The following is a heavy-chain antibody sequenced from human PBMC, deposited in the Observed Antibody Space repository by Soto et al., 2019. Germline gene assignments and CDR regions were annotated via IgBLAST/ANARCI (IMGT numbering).Heavy chain of an antibody. D-gene: IGHD4-17*01. Sequence: QVQLVQSGAEVKKPGASVKVSCKASGYTFTSYDINWVRQATGQGLEWMGWMNPNSGNTGYARKFQGRVTMTRNTSISTAYMXLXXLRSEDTAVYYXXXTLYGDNVDYWGQGTLGTVSS. CDR1: GYTFTSYD. J-gene: IGHJ4*02. CDR2: MNPNSGNT. V-gene: IGHV1-8*01. CDR3: XXTLYGDNVDY.